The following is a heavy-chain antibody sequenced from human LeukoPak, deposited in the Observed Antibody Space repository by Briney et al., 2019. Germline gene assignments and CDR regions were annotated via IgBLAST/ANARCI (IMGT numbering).Heavy chain of an antibody. Sequence: SETLSLTCTVSGGSLSSYYWSCIRQPPGKGLEWIGYIYYSGSTNYNPSLKSRVTISVDTSKNQFSLKLSSVAAADTDVYYCARVGSYGYFDYWGQGTLVTVSS. CDR2: IYYSGST. V-gene: IGHV4-59*01. J-gene: IGHJ4*02. CDR3: ARVGSYGYFDY. D-gene: IGHD1-26*01. CDR1: GGSLSSYY.